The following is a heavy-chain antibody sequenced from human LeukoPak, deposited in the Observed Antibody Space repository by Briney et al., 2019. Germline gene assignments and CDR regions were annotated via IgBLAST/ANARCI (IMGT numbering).Heavy chain of an antibody. CDR3: TTDLYYPLGPGLWELFDY. CDR2: ISGSGGST. J-gene: IGHJ4*02. Sequence: PGGSLRPSCAASGFTFSSYAMSWVRQAPGKGLEWVSAISGSGGSTYYADSVKGRFTISRDNSKNTLYLQMNSLKTEDTAVYYCTTDLYYPLGPGLWELFDYWGQGTLVTVSS. V-gene: IGHV3-23*01. CDR1: GFTFSSYA. D-gene: IGHD1-26*01.